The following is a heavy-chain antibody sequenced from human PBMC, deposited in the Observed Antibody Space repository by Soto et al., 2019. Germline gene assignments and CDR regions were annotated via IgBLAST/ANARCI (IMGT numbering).Heavy chain of an antibody. Sequence: SQTLSLTCAISGDSVSSNSAACNWIRQSPSRGLEWLGRTYYKSKWNNDYALSVKSRITINPDTSKNKFSLHLYSVTPEDTAVYYCTGITWFRGMDVWGQGTPVTVSS. CDR2: TYYKSKWNN. J-gene: IGHJ6*02. CDR3: TGITWFRGMDV. V-gene: IGHV6-1*01. CDR1: GDSVSSNSAA. D-gene: IGHD3-10*01.